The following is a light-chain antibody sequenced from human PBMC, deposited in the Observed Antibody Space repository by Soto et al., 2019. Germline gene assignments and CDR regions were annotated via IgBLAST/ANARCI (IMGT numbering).Light chain of an antibody. J-gene: IGLJ3*02. Sequence: QLVLTQSPSASASLGASVKLTCTLNSNYNNYAIAWHQQQPGKGPRFLMKINNDGSHTRGDGIPDRFSGSSSGAARYLTISNLQSEDEVDYYCQTWGTGIRVFGGGTKLTVL. CDR2: INNDGSH. CDR3: QTWGTGIRV. V-gene: IGLV4-69*01. CDR1: SNYNNYA.